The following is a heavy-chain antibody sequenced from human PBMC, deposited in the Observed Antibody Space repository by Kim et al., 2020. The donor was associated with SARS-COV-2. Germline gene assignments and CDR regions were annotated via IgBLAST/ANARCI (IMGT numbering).Heavy chain of an antibody. CDR1: GGTFSGYA. D-gene: IGHD3-10*01. V-gene: IGHV1-69*13. Sequence: SVKVSCKTSGGTFSGYAFSWVRQAPGQGLEWMGWIIPLFFTARYAQKFQGRLTITADESKSTAYMELSSLRSEDTAVYFCARVKDYYGSGSYYLFFDTWGQGTLVTVSS. CDR3: ARVKDYYGSGSYYLFFDT. CDR2: IIPLFFTA. J-gene: IGHJ4*02.